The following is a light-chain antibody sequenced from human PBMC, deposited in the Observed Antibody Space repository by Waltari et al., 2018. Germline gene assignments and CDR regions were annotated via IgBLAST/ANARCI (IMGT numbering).Light chain of an antibody. Sequence: EIVLTQSPASLSLSPGDRATLSCRASQSVGRTLAWYQQRPGQAPRLLIYDASRRATGIPDRFSGSGSGTDFSLTISRLEPEDFAVDYCQKYGTRPATFGQGTKVEVK. CDR2: DAS. J-gene: IGKJ1*01. V-gene: IGKV3-20*01. CDR1: QSVGRT. CDR3: QKYGTRPAT.